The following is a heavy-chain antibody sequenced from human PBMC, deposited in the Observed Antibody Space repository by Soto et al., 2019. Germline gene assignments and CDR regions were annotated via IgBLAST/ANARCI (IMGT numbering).Heavy chain of an antibody. CDR1: GYTFTSYY. D-gene: IGHD3-9*01. J-gene: IGHJ6*02. CDR3: ASHYDILTGYNLVYYYYGMDV. Sequence: ASVKVSCKASGYTFTSYYMDWVRQAPGQGLEWMGIINPSGGSTSYAQKFQGRVTMTRDTSTSTVYMELSSLRSEDTAVYYCASHYDILTGYNLVYYYYGMDVWGQGTTVTVSS. CDR2: INPSGGST. V-gene: IGHV1-46*03.